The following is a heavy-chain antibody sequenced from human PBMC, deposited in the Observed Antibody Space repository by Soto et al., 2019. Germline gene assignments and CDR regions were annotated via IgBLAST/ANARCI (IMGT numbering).Heavy chain of an antibody. CDR1: GGSISSGGYY. V-gene: IGHV4-31*03. J-gene: IGHJ6*02. D-gene: IGHD7-27*01. CDR2: IYYSGST. CDR3: ARGGPGEHYYGMDV. Sequence: SDTLSLTCTVSGGSISSGGYYWSWIRQHPGKGLEWIGYIYYSGSTYYNPSLKSRVTISVDTSKNQFSLKLSSVTAADTAVYYCARGGPGEHYYGMDVWGQGTTVTVSS.